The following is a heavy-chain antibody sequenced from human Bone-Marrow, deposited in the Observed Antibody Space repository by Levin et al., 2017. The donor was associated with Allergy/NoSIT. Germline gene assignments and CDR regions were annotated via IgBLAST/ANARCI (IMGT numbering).Heavy chain of an antibody. D-gene: IGHD5-24*01. CDR1: GFTVSRNY. V-gene: IGHV3-66*02. CDR3: ARKTDTIMALPGDV. J-gene: IGHJ6*04. Sequence: GGSLRLSCTASGFTVSRNYMTWVRQAPGKGLEWVSFIYSGGGTYYADSVKGRFTISSDSSKNTLDLQMNSLRAEDTAVYYCARKTDTIMALPGDVWGKGTTVTVSS. CDR2: IYSGGGT.